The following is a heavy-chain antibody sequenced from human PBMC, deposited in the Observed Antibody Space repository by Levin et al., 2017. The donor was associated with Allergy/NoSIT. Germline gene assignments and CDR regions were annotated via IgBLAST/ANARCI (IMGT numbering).Heavy chain of an antibody. D-gene: IGHD2-15*01. CDR2: IKPKTGGT. V-gene: IGHV1-2*06. CDR3: AVQLGTMVVSTTPPEGS. CDR1: GYTFISYY. Sequence: GESLKISCKASGYTFISYYLHWVRQAPGQGLEWMGRIKPKTGGTNYAQKFQGRVTMTRDTSISTAYMELGRLRSDDTAVYYCAVQLGTMVVSTTPPEGSWGQGTLVTVSS. J-gene: IGHJ5*02.